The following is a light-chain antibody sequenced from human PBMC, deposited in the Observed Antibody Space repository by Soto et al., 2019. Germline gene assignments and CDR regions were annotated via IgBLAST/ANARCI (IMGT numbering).Light chain of an antibody. CDR3: QQCNSWPRA. V-gene: IGKV3-15*01. J-gene: IGKJ1*01. CDR1: QSVSSN. Sequence: EIVMTQSPATLSVSPGERATLSCRASQSVSSNLAWYQQKPGQAPRLLIYGASTRATGIPARFSGSGSGTDFTLTISSLQSEDSAVYYCQQCNSWPRAFGQGTKVEIK. CDR2: GAS.